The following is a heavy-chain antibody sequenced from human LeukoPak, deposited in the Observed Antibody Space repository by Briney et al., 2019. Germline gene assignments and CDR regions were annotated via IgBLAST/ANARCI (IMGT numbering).Heavy chain of an antibody. CDR1: GGTFSSYA. CDR3: ARANLGYSSGPLDY. CDR2: IIPIFGTA. V-gene: IGHV1-69*05. J-gene: IGHJ4*02. Sequence: GASVKVSCKASGGTFSSYAISWVRQAPGQGLEWMGGIIPIFGTANYAQKFQGRVTITTDESTSTAYMELSSLRSEDTAVYYCARANLGYSSGPLDYWGQGTLVTVSS. D-gene: IGHD6-25*01.